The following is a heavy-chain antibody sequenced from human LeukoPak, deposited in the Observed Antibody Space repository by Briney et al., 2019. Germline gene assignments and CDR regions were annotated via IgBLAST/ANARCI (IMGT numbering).Heavy chain of an antibody. CDR1: GFTFSGSA. CDR2: IRSKANSYAT. V-gene: IGHV3-73*01. Sequence: GGSLRLSCAASGFTFSGSAMHWVRQASGKGLEWVGRIRSKANSYATAYAASVKGRFTISRDDSKNTAYLQMNSLKTEDTAVYYCARDEFGGVIAQFDYWGQGTLVTVSS. J-gene: IGHJ4*02. D-gene: IGHD3-16*02. CDR3: ARDEFGGVIAQFDY.